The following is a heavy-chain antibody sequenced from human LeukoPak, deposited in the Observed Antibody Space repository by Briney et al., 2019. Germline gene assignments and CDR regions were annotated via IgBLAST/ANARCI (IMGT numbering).Heavy chain of an antibody. D-gene: IGHD1-26*01. CDR2: IKQDGSEK. CDR3: ARATMGARYFDY. J-gene: IGHJ4*02. V-gene: IGHV3-7*04. CDR1: GFTFTSFA. Sequence: GGSLRLSCAASGFTFTSFAMNWVRQAPGKGLEWVADIKQDGSEKYYVDSVKGRFTISRDNAKNSLYLQMNSLRAEDTAVYYCARATMGARYFDYWGQGTLVTVSS.